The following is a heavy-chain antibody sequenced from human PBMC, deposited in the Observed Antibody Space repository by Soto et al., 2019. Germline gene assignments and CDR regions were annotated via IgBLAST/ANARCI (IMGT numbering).Heavy chain of an antibody. D-gene: IGHD4-17*01. V-gene: IGHV4-30-4*01. CDR1: GGSISGGGYY. Sequence: QVQLQESGPGLVKPSETLSLTCTVSGGSISGGGYYWSWIRQPPGKGLQWIGYTYDSGSTYYNPSLKSRISISIDTSKNQFSLRLTSVTAADTAVYYCAREIIPLTTDWYFDRCGRGTLVTVSS. CDR3: AREIIPLTTDWYFDR. CDR2: TYDSGST. J-gene: IGHJ2*01.